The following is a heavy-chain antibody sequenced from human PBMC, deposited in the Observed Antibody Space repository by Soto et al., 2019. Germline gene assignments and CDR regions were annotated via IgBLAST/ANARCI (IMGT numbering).Heavy chain of an antibody. CDR2: INAGNGNT. D-gene: IGHD1-26*01. J-gene: IGHJ4*01. CDR1: GYTFTKHA. V-gene: IGHV1-3*01. CDR3: ATDSWVRGSNKWDFDY. Sequence: QVQLVQSGAEVKKPGASVKVSCKASGYTFTKHAIYWVRQAPGQRLEWMGWINAGNGNTKYSQTFQGRVTLTRDTSASTAYMELSSLRSEDTAVYYCATDSWVRGSNKWDFDYWGQGTRVTVSS.